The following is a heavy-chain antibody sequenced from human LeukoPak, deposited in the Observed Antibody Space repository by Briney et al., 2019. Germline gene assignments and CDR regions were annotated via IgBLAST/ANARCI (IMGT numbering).Heavy chain of an antibody. CDR1: GYTLTELS. V-gene: IGHV1-24*01. CDR3: ATNGGPFDY. D-gene: IGHD4-23*01. Sequence: ASVTVSCKVSGYTLTELSMHGVGQAPGKGGEWMGGFDPEDGETIYAQKFQGRVTMTEDTSTDTAYMELGSQRSEDTAVYYCATNGGPFDYWGQRTLVTVAS. CDR2: FDPEDGET. J-gene: IGHJ4*02.